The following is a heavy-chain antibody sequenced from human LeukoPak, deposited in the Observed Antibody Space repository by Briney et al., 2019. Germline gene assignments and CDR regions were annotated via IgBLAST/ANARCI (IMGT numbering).Heavy chain of an antibody. CDR1: GGSISSGSYY. V-gene: IGHV4-61*02. D-gene: IGHD2-2*01. CDR2: IYTSGST. J-gene: IGHJ4*02. CDR3: AREQDGGVPAAFNY. Sequence: SQTLSLTCTVSGGSISSGSYYWSWIRQPAGKGLEWIGRIYTSGSTNYNPSLKSRVTISVGTSKNQFSLKLSSVTAADTAVYYCAREQDGGVPAAFNYWGQGTLVTVSS.